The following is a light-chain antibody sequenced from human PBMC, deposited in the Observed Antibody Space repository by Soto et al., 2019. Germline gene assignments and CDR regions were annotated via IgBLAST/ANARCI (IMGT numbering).Light chain of an antibody. CDR3: QQYCSSSTWT. CDR2: AAS. J-gene: IGKJ1*01. Sequence: EIVLTQSPGTLSLSPGERATLSCRASQSVSSAYLAWYQHKPGQPPTLFIYAASSRVTGIPDRFSGSGSGTDFTLTISILEPDDFAVDYCQQYCSSSTWTVGQGTKVEIK. V-gene: IGKV3-20*01. CDR1: QSVSSAY.